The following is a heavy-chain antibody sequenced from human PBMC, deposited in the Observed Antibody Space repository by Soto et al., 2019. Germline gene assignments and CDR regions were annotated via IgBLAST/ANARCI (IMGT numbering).Heavy chain of an antibody. J-gene: IGHJ4*02. CDR2: ISYDGSNK. CDR3: ARALYSSSWPVSFGAY. D-gene: IGHD6-13*01. CDR1: GFTISSYA. V-gene: IGHV3-30-3*01. Sequence: QVQLVESGGGVVQPGRSLRLSCAASGFTISSYAMHWVRQAPGKGLEWVAVISYDGSNKYYADSVKGRFTISRDNSKNTLYLQMNSLRAEDTAVYYCARALYSSSWPVSFGAYWGQGTLVTVSS.